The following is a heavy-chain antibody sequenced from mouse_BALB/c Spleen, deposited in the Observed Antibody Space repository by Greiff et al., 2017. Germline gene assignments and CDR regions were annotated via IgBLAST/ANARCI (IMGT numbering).Heavy chain of an antibody. CDR2: INPSTGYS. CDR1: GYTFTSYW. V-gene: IGHV1-7*01. D-gene: IGHD2-3*01. CDR3: ARSDDGYYDYFDY. Sequence: VQLQESGAELAKPGASVKLSCKASGYTFTSYWMHWVKQRPGQGLEWIGYINPSTGYSEYNQKFKDKATFTADKSSSTAYMQLSSLTSEDSAVYYCARSDDGYYDYFDYWGQGTTLTVSS. J-gene: IGHJ2*01.